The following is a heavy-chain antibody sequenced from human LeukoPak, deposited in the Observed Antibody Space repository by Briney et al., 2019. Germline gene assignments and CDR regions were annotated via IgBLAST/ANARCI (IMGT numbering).Heavy chain of an antibody. CDR2: IYYSGST. CDR1: GGSISSYY. Sequence: KPSETLSLTCTVSGGSISSYYWSWIRQPPGKGLEWIGYIYYSGSTNYNPSLKSRVTISIDTSKNQISLKLRSVTAADTAVYYCARVNREARFDYWGQGTLVTVSS. D-gene: IGHD1-14*01. V-gene: IGHV4-59*01. J-gene: IGHJ4*02. CDR3: ARVNREARFDY.